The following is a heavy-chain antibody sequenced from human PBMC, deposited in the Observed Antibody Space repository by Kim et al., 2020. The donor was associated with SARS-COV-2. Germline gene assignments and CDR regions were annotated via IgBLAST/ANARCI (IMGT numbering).Heavy chain of an antibody. Sequence: SETLSLTCTVSGTSISSGGYFWSWIRQHPGKGLEWIGYIFYSGTTYYNPSLKSRVSISVDRSKNQFSVILSSVTVADTAVYYCARVGGGAYYFDYWGQG. CDR1: GTSISSGGYF. CDR2: IFYSGTT. D-gene: IGHD3-10*01. CDR3: ARVGGGAYYFDY. J-gene: IGHJ4*02. V-gene: IGHV4-31*03.